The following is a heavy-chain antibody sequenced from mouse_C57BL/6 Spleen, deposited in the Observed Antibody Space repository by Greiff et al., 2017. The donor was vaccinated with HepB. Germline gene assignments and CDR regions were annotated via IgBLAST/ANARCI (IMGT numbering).Heavy chain of an antibody. CDR1: GYTFTSYW. CDR3: ARNYYGSFY. D-gene: IGHD1-1*01. J-gene: IGHJ2*01. Sequence: QVQLQQPGAELVKPGASVKLSCKASGYTFTSYWMQWVKQRPGQGLEWIGEIDPSDSYTNYNQKFKGKATLTVDTSSSTAYMQLSSLTSEDSAVYYFARNYYGSFYWGQGTTLTVSS. CDR2: IDPSDSYT. V-gene: IGHV1-50*01.